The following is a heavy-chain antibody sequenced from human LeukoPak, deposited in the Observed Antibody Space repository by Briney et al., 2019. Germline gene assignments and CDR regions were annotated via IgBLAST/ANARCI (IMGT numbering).Heavy chain of an antibody. CDR2: ISSSSSYI. D-gene: IGHD1-7*01. CDR1: GFTFSSYS. Sequence: PGGSLRLSCAASGFTFSSYSMNWVRQAPGKGLEWVSSISSSSSYIYYADSVKGRFTISRDNAKNSLYLQMNSLRAEDTAVYYCTRLSGDNWNYGGNFDSWGQGTLVTVSS. J-gene: IGHJ4*02. V-gene: IGHV3-21*01. CDR3: TRLSGDNWNYGGNFDS.